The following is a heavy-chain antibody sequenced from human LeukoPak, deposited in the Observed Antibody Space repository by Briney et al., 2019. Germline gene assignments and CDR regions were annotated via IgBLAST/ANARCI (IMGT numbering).Heavy chain of an antibody. CDR3: ARAGATVTPWDYYYYYYMDV. CDR2: INPNSGGT. J-gene: IGHJ6*03. CDR1: GYTFTGYY. V-gene: IGHV1-2*02. D-gene: IGHD4-17*01. Sequence: ASVKVSCKASGYTFTGYYMHWVRQAPGQGLEWVGWINPNSGGTNYAQKFQGRVTMTRDTSISTAYMELSRLRSDDTAVYYCARAGATVTPWDYYYYYYMDVWGKGTTVTISS.